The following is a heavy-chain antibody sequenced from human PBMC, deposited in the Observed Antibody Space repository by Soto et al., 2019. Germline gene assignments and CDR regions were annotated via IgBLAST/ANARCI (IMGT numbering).Heavy chain of an antibody. J-gene: IGHJ4*02. V-gene: IGHV1-69*02. CDR1: GGNFSSYT. CDR3: ASSGPNEDY. Sequence: QVQLVQSGAEVKKPGSSVKVSCKASGGNFSSYTISWVRQAPGQGLEWMGRIIPILGIANYAQKSQGRVTITADKATSTAYMELSILTSEDTAVHHCASSGPNEDYWGQGTLVTVSS. CDR2: IIPILGIA. D-gene: IGHD3-10*01.